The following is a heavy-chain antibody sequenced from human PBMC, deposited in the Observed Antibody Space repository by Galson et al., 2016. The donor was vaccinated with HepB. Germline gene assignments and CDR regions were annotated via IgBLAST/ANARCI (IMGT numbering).Heavy chain of an antibody. J-gene: IGHJ4*02. D-gene: IGHD3-22*01. CDR3: ARDHSAFRVFTYYYDSSGSSNFDY. Sequence: SVKVSCKASGYTFIGYGISWVRQAPGQGLEWMGWISAYNGNTNYTQKFQGRVTMTTDTSTSTAYMELRSLRSDDTAVYYCARDHSAFRVFTYYYDSSGSSNFDYWGQGTLVTVSS. CDR1: GYTFIGYG. V-gene: IGHV1-18*01. CDR2: ISAYNGNT.